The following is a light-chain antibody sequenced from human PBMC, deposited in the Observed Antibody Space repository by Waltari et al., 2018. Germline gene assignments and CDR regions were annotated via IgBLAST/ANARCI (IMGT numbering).Light chain of an antibody. CDR2: EDA. CDR1: SFDVANYNL. J-gene: IGLJ3*02. V-gene: IGLV2-23*01. CDR3: CSYAGSWV. Sequence: QSALTQPASVSGSPGQSITISCTGSSFDVANYNLVSWYQHHPGKAPKLMIYEDAKRRSGFSMRFCGSKSGNTASLTISGLQAEDEADYYCCSYAGSWVFGGGTKLTVL.